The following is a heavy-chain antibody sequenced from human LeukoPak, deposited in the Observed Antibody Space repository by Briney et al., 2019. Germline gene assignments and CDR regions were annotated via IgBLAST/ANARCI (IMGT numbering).Heavy chain of an antibody. J-gene: IGHJ2*01. Sequence: SETLSLTCTVSGGPISSYYWRWIRQPPGGGLEGLGYIYYSGSTNYNPSLNSRVTISVDTSKNQFSLKLSSVTAADTAVYYCASKLWFGEPSDWYFDLWGRGTLVTVSS. CDR3: ASKLWFGEPSDWYFDL. D-gene: IGHD3-10*01. CDR2: IYYSGST. V-gene: IGHV4-59*01. CDR1: GGPISSYY.